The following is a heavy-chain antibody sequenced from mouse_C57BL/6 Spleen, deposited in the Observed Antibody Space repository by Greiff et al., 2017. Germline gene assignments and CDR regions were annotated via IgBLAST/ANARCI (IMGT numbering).Heavy chain of an antibody. CDR1: GFNINDYY. CDR3: ASVIRGFGY. CDR2: IDPEDGET. D-gene: IGHD1-1*01. Sequence: VHVKQSGAELVKPGASVKLSCTASGFNINDYYMHWVKQRTEQGLEWIGRIDPEDGETKSAPKFQGKATITADTSSNKAYLQLSSLTSEDTAVYYCASVIRGFGYWGQGTTLTVAS. J-gene: IGHJ2*01. V-gene: IGHV14-2*01.